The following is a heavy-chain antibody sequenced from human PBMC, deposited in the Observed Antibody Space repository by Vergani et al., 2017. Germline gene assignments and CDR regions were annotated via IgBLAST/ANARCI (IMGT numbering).Heavy chain of an antibody. CDR3: AKVADWNYHHGFDP. D-gene: IGHD1-7*01. Sequence: EVQLVESGGGLVQPGRSLRLSCAASGFTFDDYAMHWVRQAPGKGLEWVSGISWNSGSIGYADSVKGRFTISRDNSKNTLYLQMNSLRAEDTAVYYCAKVADWNYHHGFDPWGQGTLVTVSS. CDR2: ISWNSGSI. V-gene: IGHV3-9*01. CDR1: GFTFDDYA. J-gene: IGHJ5*02.